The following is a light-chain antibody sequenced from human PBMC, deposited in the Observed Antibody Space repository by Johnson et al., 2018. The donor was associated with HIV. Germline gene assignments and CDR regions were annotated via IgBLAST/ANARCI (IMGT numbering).Light chain of an antibody. J-gene: IGLJ1*01. V-gene: IGLV1-51*01. Sequence: QLVLTQPPSVSAAPRQKVTISCSGSSSNIGKNYVSWYRHLPGTAPKLLIYDNDKRPSGIPDRFSGSKFGTSATLGITGLQTGAEADYYCGTWNSSLRVQNYVFGTGTKVT. CDR1: SSNIGKNY. CDR2: DND. CDR3: GTWNSSLRVQNYV.